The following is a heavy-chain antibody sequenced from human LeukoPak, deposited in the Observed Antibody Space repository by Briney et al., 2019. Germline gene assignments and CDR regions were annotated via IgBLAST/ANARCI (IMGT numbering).Heavy chain of an antibody. D-gene: IGHD4-17*01. CDR3: ARSTTVTAGYFDY. Sequence: SETLSLTCSVSGGSISSSNYYWAWIRQAPEKGLDWIGGIYYGGNTYYSPSLKSRLTISVDTSKNQFSLKLTSVTAAETALYYCARSTTVTAGYFDYWGQRILVTVSS. J-gene: IGHJ4*01. CDR1: GGSISSSNYY. V-gene: IGHV4-39*07. CDR2: IYYGGNT.